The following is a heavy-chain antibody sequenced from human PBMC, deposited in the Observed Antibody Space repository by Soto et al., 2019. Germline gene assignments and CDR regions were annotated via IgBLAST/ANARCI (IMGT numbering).Heavy chain of an antibody. CDR1: GFSLSTSGVG. CDR3: ALILFEGINYLPPRGMDV. J-gene: IGHJ6*02. Sequence: QITLKESGPTLVNPTQTLTLTCTFSGFSLSTSGVGVGWIRQPPGKALEWLALIYWDDDKRYSPSLKSRLTITKDSSKSQVVVIMPNMDPVETTTYYWALILFEGINYLPPRGMDVWGQGTTVTVSS. CDR2: IYWDDDK. V-gene: IGHV2-5*02. D-gene: IGHD3-10*01.